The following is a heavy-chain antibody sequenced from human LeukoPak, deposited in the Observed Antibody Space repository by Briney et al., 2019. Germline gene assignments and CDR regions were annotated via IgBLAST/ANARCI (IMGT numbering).Heavy chain of an antibody. CDR2: IGTAGDT. V-gene: IGHV3-13*01. Sequence: GGSLRLSCAASGFTFSSYDMHWVRQATGKGLEWVSAIGTAGDTYYPGSVKGRFTISRENAKNSLYLQMNSLRAGDTAVYYCARGGYSYGYASKYYYGMDVWGQGTTVTVSS. CDR3: ARGGYSYGYASKYYYGMDV. D-gene: IGHD5-18*01. J-gene: IGHJ6*02. CDR1: GFTFSSYD.